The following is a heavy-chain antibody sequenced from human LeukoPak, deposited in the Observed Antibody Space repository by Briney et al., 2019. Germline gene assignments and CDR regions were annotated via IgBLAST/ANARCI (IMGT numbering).Heavy chain of an antibody. Sequence: PSETLSLTCAVSGYSISSGYYWGWIRQPPGKGLEWIGSIYHSGSSYYNPSLKSRVTILVDTSQNQFSLKLSSVTAADTAVYYCARVMDHGYSDYWGQGTLVTVSS. CDR1: GYSISSGYY. CDR3: ARVMDHGYSDY. V-gene: IGHV4-38-2*01. D-gene: IGHD4/OR15-4a*01. CDR2: IYHSGSS. J-gene: IGHJ4*02.